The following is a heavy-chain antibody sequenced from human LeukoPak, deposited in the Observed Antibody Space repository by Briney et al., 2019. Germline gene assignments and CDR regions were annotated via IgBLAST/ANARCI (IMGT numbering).Heavy chain of an antibody. CDR3: ARQRGYCSSTSCYTDY. V-gene: IGHV5-51*01. CDR1: GYSFTSYW. D-gene: IGHD2-2*02. CDR2: IYPVDSDT. J-gene: IGHJ4*02. Sequence: GESLKISCKGSGYSFTSYWIGWVRQMPGKGLEWMGIIYPVDSDTRYSPSFQGQVAISADKSISTAYLQWSSLKASDTAMYYCARQRGYCSSTSCYTDYWGQGTLVTVSS.